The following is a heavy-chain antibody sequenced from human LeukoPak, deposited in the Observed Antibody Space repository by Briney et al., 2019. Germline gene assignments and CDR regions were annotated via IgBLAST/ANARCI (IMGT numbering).Heavy chain of an antibody. Sequence: SQTLSLTCTVSGGSISSGGYSWSWIRQHPGKGLEWIGYIYYSGSTYYNPSLKSRVTISVDTSKNQFSLKLSSVTAADTAVYYCARVVYYDFWSGYIPRYYFDYWGQGTLVTVSS. D-gene: IGHD3-3*01. J-gene: IGHJ4*02. CDR2: IYYSGST. V-gene: IGHV4-31*03. CDR1: GGSISSGGYS. CDR3: ARVVYYDFWSGYIPRYYFDY.